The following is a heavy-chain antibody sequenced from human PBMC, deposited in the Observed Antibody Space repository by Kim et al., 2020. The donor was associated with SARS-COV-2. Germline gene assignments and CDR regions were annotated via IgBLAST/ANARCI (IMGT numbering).Heavy chain of an antibody. CDR3: ARGYSYGRKFFDY. Sequence: NPSLKSRVTISVDTAKNQFSLKLSSVTAADTAVYYCARGYSYGRKFFDYWGQGTLVTVSS. J-gene: IGHJ4*02. D-gene: IGHD5-18*01. V-gene: IGHV4-34*01.